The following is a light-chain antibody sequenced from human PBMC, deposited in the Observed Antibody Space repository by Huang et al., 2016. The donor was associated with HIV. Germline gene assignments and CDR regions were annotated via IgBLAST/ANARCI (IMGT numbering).Light chain of an antibody. CDR2: DNS. CDR1: QSVGSY. J-gene: IGKJ4*01. V-gene: IGKV3-11*01. CDR3: QQRSTWPLT. Sequence: EVMLTQSPSILSLSLGGTGTISCKASQSVGSYVAWYQQRPGQSPRLLLYDNSNRAAGIPTRFSGSGSGTDFTRTISGLESGDLGVFYCQQRSTWPLTFGGGTKVA.